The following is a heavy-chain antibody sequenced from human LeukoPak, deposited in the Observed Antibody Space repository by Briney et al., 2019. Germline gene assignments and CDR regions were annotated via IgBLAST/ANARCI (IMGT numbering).Heavy chain of an antibody. V-gene: IGHV3-53*01. J-gene: IGHJ4*02. D-gene: IGHD3-22*01. CDR3: AKSATITMILMVLSDEFYFDS. Sequence: PGGSLRLSCAASGFTVSSNYMSWVRQAPGKGLEWVSVIYSGGSTYYADSVKGRFTISRDNSKNTLYLQMNSLRAEDTAVYYCAKSATITMILMVLSDEFYFDSWGQGTLVTVSS. CDR1: GFTVSSNY. CDR2: IYSGGST.